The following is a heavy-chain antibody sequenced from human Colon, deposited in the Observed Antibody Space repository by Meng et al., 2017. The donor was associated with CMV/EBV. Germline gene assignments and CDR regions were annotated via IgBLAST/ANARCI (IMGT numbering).Heavy chain of an antibody. J-gene: IGHJ5*02. D-gene: IGHD6-13*01. CDR3: ARGLGAAGKGTWFDP. V-gene: IGHV1-2*06. CDR1: GYTFNGYY. CDR2: INPKSGDA. Sequence: SGYTFNGYYMYWVRQAPGQGLEWVGRINPKSGDATYGQRFQGRVTMTSDTSTTTAYLELNSLTDADTAVYYCARGLGAAGKGTWFDPWGQGTLVTVSS.